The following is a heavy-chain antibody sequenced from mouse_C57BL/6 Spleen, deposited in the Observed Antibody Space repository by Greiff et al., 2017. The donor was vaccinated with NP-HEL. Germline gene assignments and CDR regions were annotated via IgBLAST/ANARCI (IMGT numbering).Heavy chain of an antibody. D-gene: IGHD3-1*01. CDR2: INPNNGGT. CDR1: GYTFTDYN. Sequence: VQLQQSGPELVKPGASVKIPCKASGYTFTDYNMDWVKQSHGKSLEWIGDINPNNGGTIYNQKFKGKATLTVDKSSSTAYMELRSLTSEDTAVYYCARGTAQATNLFAYWGQGTLVTVSA. J-gene: IGHJ3*01. V-gene: IGHV1-18*01. CDR3: ARGTAQATNLFAY.